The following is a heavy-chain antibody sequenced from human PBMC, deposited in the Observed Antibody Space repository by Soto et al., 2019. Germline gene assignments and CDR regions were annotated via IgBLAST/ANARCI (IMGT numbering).Heavy chain of an antibody. D-gene: IGHD2-15*01. CDR1: ADSISTVDYF. V-gene: IGHV4-30-4*01. J-gene: IGHJ5*01. CDR3: ASWRYCLTGRWIPNWFDS. CDR2: IYKSATT. Sequence: PSETLSLTCSVSADSISTVDYFWAWVRQPPGQALEYIGYIYKSATTYYNPSFESRVAISLDTSKSHFSLNVTSLSAADTAVYLCASWRYCLTGRWIPNWFDSWGEATLDTVSS.